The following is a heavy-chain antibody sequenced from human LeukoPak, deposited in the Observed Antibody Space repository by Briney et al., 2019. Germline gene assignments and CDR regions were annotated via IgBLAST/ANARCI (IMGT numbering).Heavy chain of an antibody. V-gene: IGHV4-59*12. CDR2: IYHSGST. J-gene: IGHJ4*02. D-gene: IGHD4-17*01. CDR1: GGSISSYY. CDR3: ARAPYGDYVGLDY. Sequence: PSETLSLTCTVSGGSISSYYWSWIRQPPGKGLEWIGYIYHSGSTYYNPSLKSRVTISVDRSKNQFSLRLSSVTAADTAVYYCARAPYGDYVGLDYWGQGTLVTVSS.